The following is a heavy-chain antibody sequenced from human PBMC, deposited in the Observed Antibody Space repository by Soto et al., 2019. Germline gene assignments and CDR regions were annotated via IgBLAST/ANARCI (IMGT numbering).Heavy chain of an antibody. D-gene: IGHD6-6*01. J-gene: IGHJ4*02. CDR1: GFTFSSYA. Sequence: HPGGSLRLSCAASGFTFSSYAMSWVRQAPGKGLEWVSAISGSGGSTYYADSVKGRFTISRDNSKNTLYLQMNSLRAEDTAVYYCAKCGIAARPSGPQEGFDYWGQGTLVTVSS. CDR3: AKCGIAARPSGPQEGFDY. CDR2: ISGSGGST. V-gene: IGHV3-23*01.